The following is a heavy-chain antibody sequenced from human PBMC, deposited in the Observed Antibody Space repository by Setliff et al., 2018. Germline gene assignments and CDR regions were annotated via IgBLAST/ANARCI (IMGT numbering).Heavy chain of an antibody. CDR1: GGGSINNYY. CDR3: VLGARDAFDI. CDR2: VHFGGDT. Sequence: SETLSLTCTVSGGGSINNYYWSWVRQSPGKGLGWIGFVHFGGDTNYNPSLKSRVTILVDTSKNQFSLKLTSATAADTAIYYCVLGARDAFDIWGRGTTVTVSS. V-gene: IGHV4-59*08. J-gene: IGHJ3*02. D-gene: IGHD2-15*01.